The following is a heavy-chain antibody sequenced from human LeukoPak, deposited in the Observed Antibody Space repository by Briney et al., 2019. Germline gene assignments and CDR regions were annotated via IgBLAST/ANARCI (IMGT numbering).Heavy chain of an antibody. V-gene: IGHV3-23*01. CDR2: LSDSAVSS. J-gene: IGHJ4*02. Sequence: PGGSLRLSCAVSGFTFSTFAMNWVRQAPGKGLEWVSSLSDSAVSSYYADSVKGRFTISRDNSKNTLYLQMNSLRAEDTATYYCARAPDSSGFPSYFDSWSQGTLVAVSS. CDR1: GFTFSTFA. CDR3: ARAPDSSGFPSYFDS. D-gene: IGHD3-22*01.